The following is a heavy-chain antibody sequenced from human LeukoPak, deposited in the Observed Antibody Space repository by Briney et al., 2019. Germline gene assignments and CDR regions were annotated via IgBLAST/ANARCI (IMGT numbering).Heavy chain of an antibody. CDR2: ISWNSGSI. D-gene: IGHD5-12*01. CDR3: AKDMDLSGSNGYDYFDY. Sequence: GRSLRLSCAASGFTFDDYAMHWVRQAPGKGLEWVSGISWNSGSIGYADSVKGRFTISRDNAKNSLYLQMNSLRAEDTALCYCAKDMDLSGSNGYDYFDYWGQGTLVTVSS. V-gene: IGHV3-9*01. CDR1: GFTFDDYA. J-gene: IGHJ4*02.